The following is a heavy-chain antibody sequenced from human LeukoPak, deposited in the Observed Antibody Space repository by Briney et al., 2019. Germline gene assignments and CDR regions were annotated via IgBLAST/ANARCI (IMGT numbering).Heavy chain of an antibody. V-gene: IGHV3-30*02. J-gene: IGHJ4*02. CDR1: GFTFSNYC. Sequence: PGGSLRLSCAASGFTFSNYCMHWVRQAPGKGLEWVAFIRYDASTKYYTDSVKGRLSISRDNSNNTLFLQMNSLRPEDTAVYYCAKMYGDSSRVDYWGQGTLITVSS. D-gene: IGHD3-10*02. CDR2: IRYDASTK. CDR3: AKMYGDSSRVDY.